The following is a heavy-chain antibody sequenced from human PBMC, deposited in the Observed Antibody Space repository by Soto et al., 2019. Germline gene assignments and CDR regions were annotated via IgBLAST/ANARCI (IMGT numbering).Heavy chain of an antibody. CDR1: GFTFSSYA. CDR2: ISGSGGST. Sequence: EVQLLESGGGLVQPGGSLRLSCAASGFTFSSYAMSWVRQAPGKGLEWVSAISGSGGSTYYADSVKGRFTISRDNSKNTLYLQMNSLRAEDTAVYYCAPPLGAMIVGEWAYWGQGTLVTVSS. D-gene: IGHD3-22*01. CDR3: APPLGAMIVGEWAY. V-gene: IGHV3-23*01. J-gene: IGHJ4*02.